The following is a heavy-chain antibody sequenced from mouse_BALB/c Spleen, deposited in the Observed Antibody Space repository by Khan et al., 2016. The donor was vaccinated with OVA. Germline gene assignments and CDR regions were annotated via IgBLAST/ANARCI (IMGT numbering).Heavy chain of an antibody. J-gene: IGHJ3*01. D-gene: IGHD1-1*01. CDR3: ARGNYYGSTSWFGY. V-gene: IGHV1-9*01. CDR2: ILPGSNSS. Sequence: QVQLKQSGAELMKPGASVKISCKATGYTFSSYWIEWVKQRPGHGLEWIGEILPGSNSSNYNARFKGKATITADTSSNTAYMQLSSLTSEDSAIYYCARGNYYGSTSWFGYWGQGTLVTVSA. CDR1: GYTFSSYW.